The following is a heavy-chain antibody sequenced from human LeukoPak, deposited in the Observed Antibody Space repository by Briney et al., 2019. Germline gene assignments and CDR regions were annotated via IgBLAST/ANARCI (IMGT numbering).Heavy chain of an antibody. J-gene: IGHJ4*02. Sequence: SVKVSCKASGYTFTSYGISWVRQAPGQGLEWMGGIIPIFGTANYAQKFQGRVTITTDESTGTAYMELSSLRSEDTAVYYCARARGYSYGYEGYFDYWGQGTLVTVSS. CDR3: ARARGYSYGYEGYFDY. CDR1: GYTFTSYG. CDR2: IIPIFGTA. V-gene: IGHV1-69*05. D-gene: IGHD5-18*01.